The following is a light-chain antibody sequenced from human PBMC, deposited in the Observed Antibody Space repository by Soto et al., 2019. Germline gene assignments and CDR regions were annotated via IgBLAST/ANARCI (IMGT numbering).Light chain of an antibody. Sequence: AIRMTQPPSSFSASTGDRVTITCRASQGISSYLAWYQQKPGKAPKLLIYAASTLQSGVPSRFSGSGSGTEFTLTISSLQPEDFATYYCQQLNSYPLTFGGGTKVDIK. J-gene: IGKJ4*01. V-gene: IGKV1-8*01. CDR2: AAS. CDR3: QQLNSYPLT. CDR1: QGISSY.